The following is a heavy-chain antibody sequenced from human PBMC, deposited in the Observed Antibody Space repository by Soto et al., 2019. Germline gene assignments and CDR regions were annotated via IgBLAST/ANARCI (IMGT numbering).Heavy chain of an antibody. CDR2: IIPIFGTA. CDR1: GGTFSSYA. CDR3: ARGRVDVNCSGGSCYHLDY. J-gene: IGHJ4*02. D-gene: IGHD2-15*01. Sequence: SVKVSCKASGGTFSSYAISWVRQAPGQGLEWMGGIIPIFGTANYAQKFQGRVTITADESTSTAYMELSSLRSEDTAVYYCARGRVDVNCSGGSCYHLDYWGQGTQVTVSS. V-gene: IGHV1-69*13.